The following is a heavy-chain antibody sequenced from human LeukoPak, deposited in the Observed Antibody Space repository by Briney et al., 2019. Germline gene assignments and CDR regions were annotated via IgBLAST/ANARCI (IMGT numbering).Heavy chain of an antibody. V-gene: IGHV3-23*01. CDR1: GFTFSSYA. J-gene: IGHJ4*02. D-gene: IGHD6-19*01. CDR3: ARETPDSSGWD. CDR2: ISGSGTNT. Sequence: PGGSLRLSCAASGFTFSSYAMNWVRQAPGKGLEWVSIISGSGTNTYYADSVKGRFTISRDNSKNTLYLQMNSLRAEDTAIYYCARETPDSSGWDWGQGTVVTVSS.